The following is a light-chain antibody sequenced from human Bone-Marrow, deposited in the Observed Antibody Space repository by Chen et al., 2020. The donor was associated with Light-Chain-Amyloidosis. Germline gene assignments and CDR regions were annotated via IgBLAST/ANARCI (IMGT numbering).Light chain of an antibody. J-gene: IGLJ1*01. V-gene: IGLV2-23*01. Sequence: QSALTQPASVSGSPGQAITISCTGTSSDVGSYNLVSWYQQHPGKAPKLMIYEGSKRPSGVSNRFSGSKSGNTASLTISGLQAEDEADYYCCSYAGSSPSYEVFGTGTKVTVL. CDR1: SSDVGSYNL. CDR2: EGS. CDR3: CSYAGSSPSYEV.